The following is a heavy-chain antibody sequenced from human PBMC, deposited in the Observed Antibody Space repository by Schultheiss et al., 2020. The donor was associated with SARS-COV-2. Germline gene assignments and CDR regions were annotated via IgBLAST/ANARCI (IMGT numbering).Heavy chain of an antibody. CDR2: ISGSGGST. CDR1: GFTFSSYA. D-gene: IGHD2-15*01. CDR3: ARGWYYGMDV. Sequence: GGSLRLSCAASGFTFSSYAMSWVRQAPGKGLEWVSAISGSGGSTYYADSVKGRFTISRDNSKNTLYLQVNSLRAEDTAVYYCARGWYYGMDVWGQGTTVTVSS. V-gene: IGHV3-23*01. J-gene: IGHJ6*02.